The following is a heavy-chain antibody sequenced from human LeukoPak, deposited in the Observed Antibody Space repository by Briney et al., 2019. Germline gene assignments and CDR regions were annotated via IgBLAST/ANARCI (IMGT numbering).Heavy chain of an antibody. CDR1: GYTFTSYA. CDR3: ARDQVVVVPATPYYYYGMDV. D-gene: IGHD2-2*01. V-gene: IGHV1-3*01. CDR2: INAGNGNT. J-gene: IGHJ6*02. Sequence: ASVKVSCKASGYTFTSYAMHWVRQAPGQRLEWMGWINAGNGNTKYSQKFQGRVTITRDTSASTAYMELSSLRSEDTAVYYCARDQVVVVPATPYYYYGMDVWGQGTTVTVSS.